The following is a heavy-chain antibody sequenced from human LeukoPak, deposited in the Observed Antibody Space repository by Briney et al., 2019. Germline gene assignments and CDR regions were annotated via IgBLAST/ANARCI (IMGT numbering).Heavy chain of an antibody. CDR2: ISSSSSYI. CDR3: ARGDRDLYCSSTSCYPVL. J-gene: IGHJ4*02. D-gene: IGHD2-2*01. CDR1: GFTFSSYS. Sequence: GGSLRLSCVASGFTFSSYSMNWVRQAPGKGLEWVSSISSSSSYIYYADSVKGRFTISRDNAKNSLYLQRTSLRAEDTAVYYCARGDRDLYCSSTSCYPVLGGQGTLVTVSS. V-gene: IGHV3-21*01.